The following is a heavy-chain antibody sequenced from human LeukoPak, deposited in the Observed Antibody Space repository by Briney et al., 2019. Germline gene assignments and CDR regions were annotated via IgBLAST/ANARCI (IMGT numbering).Heavy chain of an antibody. D-gene: IGHD4-11*01. CDR2: ISSSSSYI. CDR3: ARPLNLHVNGADV. V-gene: IGHV3-21*01. J-gene: IGHJ6*02. CDR1: GFTFSSYS. Sequence: GRSPRLSCAASGFTFSSYSMNWVRQAPGKGLEWVSSISSSSSYIYYADSVKGRFTISRDNAKNSLYLQMNSLRAEDTAVYYCARPLNLHVNGADVWGQGTTVTVSS.